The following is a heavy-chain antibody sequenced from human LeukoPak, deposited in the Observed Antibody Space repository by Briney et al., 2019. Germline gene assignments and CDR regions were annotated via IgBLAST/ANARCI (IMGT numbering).Heavy chain of an antibody. D-gene: IGHD1-14*01. V-gene: IGHV4-61*02. CDR2: MYISGTT. J-gene: IGHJ6*02. CDR3: ARGEPRHRYAMDV. CDR1: GCSISNGSLC. Sequence: SQTLSLTCTGSGCSISNGSLCWICIRPPAGEGRVGLGSMYISGTTNYNPTIKSRVTISVDTSKNQFSLKVNSVTAADTAVYYCARGEPRHRYAMDVWGQGTTVTVSS.